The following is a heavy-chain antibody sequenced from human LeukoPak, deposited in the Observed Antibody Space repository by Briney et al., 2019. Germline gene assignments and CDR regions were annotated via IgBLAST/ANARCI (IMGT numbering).Heavy chain of an antibody. CDR3: ARHRGYIDY. CDR2: IYYSGST. V-gene: IGHV4-59*08. Sequence: SETLSLTCTVSGGSISSYYWSWIRQPPGKGLEWIGYIYYSGSTNYNPSLKSRVTISVDTPKNQFSLKLSSVTAADTAVYYCARHRGYIDYWGQGTLVTVSS. CDR1: GGSISSYY. J-gene: IGHJ4*02.